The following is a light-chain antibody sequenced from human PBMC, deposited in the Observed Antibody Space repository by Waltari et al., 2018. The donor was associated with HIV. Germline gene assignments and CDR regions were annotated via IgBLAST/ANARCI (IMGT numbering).Light chain of an antibody. CDR3: TSSMPGGALL. J-gene: IGLJ3*02. CDR2: HAD. CDR1: TADILNHHS. Sequence: QSALTQPASVSGSPGQTITISCSTSTADILNHHSISWFRHPPPQAPLLILLHADIRPSGSPFRFSGSKTDTTASLTISGLQFEDEGDYYCTSSMPGGALLFGGGTKVTVL. V-gene: IGLV2-14*01.